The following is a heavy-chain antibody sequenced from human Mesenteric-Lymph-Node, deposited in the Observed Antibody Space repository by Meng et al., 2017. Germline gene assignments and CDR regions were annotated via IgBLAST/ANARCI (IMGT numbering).Heavy chain of an antibody. CDR1: GFTFSSYS. D-gene: IGHD6-13*01. CDR3: ARGVAPAGMLCWYFDL. Sequence: EVQLVESGGGLVKPGESLRLSCVASGFTFSSYSMNWVRQAPGKGLEWVSSISTSTSIYYADSAKGRFTISRDNAKNSLFLQMNSLRAEDTAVYYCARGVAPAGMLCWYFDLWGRGTLVTVSS. V-gene: IGHV3-21*01. J-gene: IGHJ2*01. CDR2: ISTSTSI.